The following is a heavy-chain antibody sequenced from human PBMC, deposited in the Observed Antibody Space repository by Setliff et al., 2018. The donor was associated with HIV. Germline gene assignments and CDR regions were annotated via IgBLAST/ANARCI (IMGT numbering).Heavy chain of an antibody. Sequence: KSSETLSLTCTVSGVSISSGSYYWSWIRQPAGKGLEWIGHIYTSGSTNYNPSLKSRVTISVDTSKNQFSLKLSSVTAADTAVYYCARPAPRGYSYGHYYFDYWGQGTLVTVSS. CDR1: GVSISSGSYY. CDR3: ARPAPRGYSYGHYYFDY. CDR2: IYTSGST. D-gene: IGHD5-18*01. J-gene: IGHJ4*02. V-gene: IGHV4-61*09.